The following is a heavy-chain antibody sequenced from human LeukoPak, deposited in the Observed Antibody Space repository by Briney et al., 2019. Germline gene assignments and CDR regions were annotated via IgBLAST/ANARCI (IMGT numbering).Heavy chain of an antibody. V-gene: IGHV4-59*08. CDR3: ARTSYCSGGSCLDY. J-gene: IGHJ4*02. D-gene: IGHD2-15*01. CDR1: GGSISGYY. Sequence: SETLALTCTVSGGSISGYYWSWIRQPPGKGLEWIGYISHSGSTNYNPSLKSRVTVSVDTSKNQFSLKLSSVTAADTAVYYCARTSYCSGGSCLDYWGQGTLVTVSA. CDR2: ISHSGST.